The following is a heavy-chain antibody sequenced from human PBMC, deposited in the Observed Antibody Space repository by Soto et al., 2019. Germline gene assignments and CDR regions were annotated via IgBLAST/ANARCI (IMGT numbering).Heavy chain of an antibody. CDR3: ARDGSGY. CDR2: IYSGGGT. CDR1: GFTVSNNP. V-gene: IGHV3-66*01. J-gene: IGHJ4*02. Sequence: VQLVESGGGLVQPGGSLRLSCAASGFTVSNNPMSWVRQAPGKGLEWVAVIYSGGGTHYADSVKGRITISRDNSKTTVYLQMNSLRAEDTAVYYCARDGSGYWGQGTLVTVSS.